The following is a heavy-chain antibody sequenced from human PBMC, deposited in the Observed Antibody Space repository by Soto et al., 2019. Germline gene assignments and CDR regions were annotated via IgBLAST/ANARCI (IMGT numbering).Heavy chain of an antibody. Sequence: PGWSLRLSCAASGFTVSSNYMRWVRQAPGKGLEWVSVIYSGGSTYYADSVKGRFTISRDNSKNTMYLQMNSLRAEDTAVYYCARVGETDGPSSGRYRLIDYWGQGTLVTVSS. D-gene: IGHD6-19*01. V-gene: IGHV3-53*01. J-gene: IGHJ4*02. CDR1: GFTVSSNY. CDR2: IYSGGST. CDR3: ARVGETDGPSSGRYRLIDY.